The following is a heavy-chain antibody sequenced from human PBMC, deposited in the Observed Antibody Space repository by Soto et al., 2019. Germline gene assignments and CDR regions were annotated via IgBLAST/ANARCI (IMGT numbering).Heavy chain of an antibody. Sequence: SETLCLTCTVSGGSISSGGYYWSWIRQHPGKGLEWIGYIYYSGSTYYNPSLKSRVTISVDTSKNQFSLKLSSVTAADTAVYYCARDQLLRYGLDIWGQGTMVTVSS. J-gene: IGHJ3*02. V-gene: IGHV4-31*03. CDR3: ARDQLLRYGLDI. CDR2: IYYSGST. D-gene: IGHD3-9*01. CDR1: GGSISSGGYY.